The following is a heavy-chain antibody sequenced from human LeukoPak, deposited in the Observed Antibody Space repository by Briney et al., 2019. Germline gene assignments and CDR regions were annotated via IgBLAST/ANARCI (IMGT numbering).Heavy chain of an antibody. J-gene: IGHJ4*02. CDR1: GGPISSSSYY. CDR2: IYYSGST. Sequence: SETLSLTCTVSGGPISSSSYYWGWIRQPPGKGLEWIGSIYYSGSTYYNPSLKSRVTISVDTSKNQFSLELSSVTAADTAVYYCPKVRITIFGVVMGYFDYWGQGTLVTVSS. V-gene: IGHV4-39*01. CDR3: PKVRITIFGVVMGYFDY. D-gene: IGHD3-3*01.